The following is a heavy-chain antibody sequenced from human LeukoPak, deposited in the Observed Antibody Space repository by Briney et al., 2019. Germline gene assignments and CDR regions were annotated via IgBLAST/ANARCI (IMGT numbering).Heavy chain of an antibody. J-gene: IGHJ4*02. V-gene: IGHV4-59*01. D-gene: IGHD6-13*01. CDR3: ARTANTAALFDY. Sequence: PSETLSLTCTVSGGSISSYYWSWIRQPPGKGLEWIGYIYYSWSTNYNPSLKSRVTISVDTSKNQFSLKLSSVTAADTAVYYCARTANTAALFDYWGQGTLVTVSS. CDR1: GGSISSYY. CDR2: IYYSWST.